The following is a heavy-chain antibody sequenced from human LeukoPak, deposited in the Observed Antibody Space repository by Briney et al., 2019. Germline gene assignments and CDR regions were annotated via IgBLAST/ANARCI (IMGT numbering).Heavy chain of an antibody. V-gene: IGHV4-4*07. J-gene: IGHJ3*02. D-gene: IGHD3-16*02. CDR1: GGSISSYY. CDR3: ARGEQLSSGYAFDI. CDR2: IYTSGST. Sequence: SETLSLTCTVSGGSISSYYWSWIRQPAGKGLEWIGHIYTSGSTNYNPSLKSRVAMSVDTSTNQYSLKLSSVTAADTAVYYCARGEQLSSGYAFDIWGQGTMVTVSS.